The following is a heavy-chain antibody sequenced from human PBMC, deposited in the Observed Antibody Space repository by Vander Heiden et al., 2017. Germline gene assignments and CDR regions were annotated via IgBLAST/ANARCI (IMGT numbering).Heavy chain of an antibody. CDR2: IYYRGST. J-gene: IGHJ4*02. CDR1: GGSLSSGGYY. Sequence: QVQLQESGTGLVKPSQTLSLTCTVSGGSLSSGGYYWSWIRQHPGKGLEWIGYIYYRGSTYYNPSLKSRVTISVDTSKNQFSLKLSSVTAADTAVYYCARGGVDYFDYWGQGTLVTVSS. CDR3: ARGGVDYFDY. D-gene: IGHD2-15*01. V-gene: IGHV4-31*03.